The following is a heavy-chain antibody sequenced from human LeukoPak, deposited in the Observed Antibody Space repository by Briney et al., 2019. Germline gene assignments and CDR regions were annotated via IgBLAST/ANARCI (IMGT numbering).Heavy chain of an antibody. CDR1: GGTFSSYA. CDR3: ARGDIVATRAFDY. J-gene: IGHJ4*02. CDR2: IIPIFGTA. V-gene: IGHV1-69*06. D-gene: IGHD5-12*01. Sequence: SVKVSCKASGGTFSSYAISWVRQAPGQGLEWMGGIIPIFGTANYAQKFQGSVTITADKSTSTAYMELSSLRSEDTAVYYCARGDIVATRAFDYWGQGTLVTVSS.